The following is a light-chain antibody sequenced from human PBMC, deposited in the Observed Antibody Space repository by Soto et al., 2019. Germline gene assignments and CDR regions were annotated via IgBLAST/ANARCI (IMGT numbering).Light chain of an antibody. V-gene: IGKV1-39*01. CDR2: AAS. CDR3: QQTYTTLT. J-gene: IGKJ4*01. CDR1: QSISNY. Sequence: DIQVTQSPSSLSASVGDRVTITCRASQSISNYLNWYQQKPGRAPKLLIYAASSLQSGVPSRFSGSGSGTDFTLTISSLQPEDFAAYYCQQTYTTLTFGGGTKVEIK.